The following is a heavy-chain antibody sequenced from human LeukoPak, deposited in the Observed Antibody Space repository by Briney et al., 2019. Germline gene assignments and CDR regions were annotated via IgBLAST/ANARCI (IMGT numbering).Heavy chain of an antibody. CDR3: AKDHEDILTGYYTPDY. D-gene: IGHD3-9*01. V-gene: IGHV3-30*18. CDR1: GFTFASYA. CDR2: ISYDGSNK. Sequence: PGGSLRLSCAASGFTFASYAMTWVRQAPGKGLGWVAVISYDGSNKYYADSVKGRFTISRDNSKNTLYLQMNSLRAEDTAVYYCAKDHEDILTGYYTPDYWGQGTLVTVSS. J-gene: IGHJ4*02.